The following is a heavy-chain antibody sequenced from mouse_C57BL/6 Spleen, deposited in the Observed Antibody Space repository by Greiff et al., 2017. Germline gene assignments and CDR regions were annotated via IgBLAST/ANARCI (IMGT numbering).Heavy chain of an antibody. V-gene: IGHV5-4*01. J-gene: IGHJ3*01. CDR3: AREGDDDGHQACFAY. CDR2: ISDGGSYT. CDR1: GFTFSSYA. Sequence: EVHLVESGGGLVKPGGSLKLSCAASGFTFSSYAMSWVRQTPEKRLEWVATISDGGSYTYYPDNVKGRFTISRDNAKNNLYLQMSHLKSEDTAMYYCAREGDDDGHQACFAYWGQGTLVTVSA. D-gene: IGHD2-4*01.